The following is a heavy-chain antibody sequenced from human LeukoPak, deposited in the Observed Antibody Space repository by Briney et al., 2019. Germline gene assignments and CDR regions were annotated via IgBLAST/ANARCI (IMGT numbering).Heavy chain of an antibody. J-gene: IGHJ4*02. Sequence: ATVKVSCKASGYTFNSYGITWVRQAPGQGREWMGWISAYNGNTNYAQKLQGRVTMTTDTSTSTGYMELRSLRSEDTAVYYCARQEPTTGTTSLDNWGQGTLVTVSS. CDR1: GYTFNSYG. CDR2: ISAYNGNT. V-gene: IGHV1-18*01. D-gene: IGHD1-1*01. CDR3: ARQEPTTGTTSLDN.